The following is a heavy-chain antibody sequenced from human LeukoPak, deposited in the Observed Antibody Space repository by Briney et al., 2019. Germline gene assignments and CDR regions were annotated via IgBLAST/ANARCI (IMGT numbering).Heavy chain of an antibody. Sequence: SVKISCKASGGTFSSYAISWVRQAPGQGLEWMGGIIPIFGTANYAQKFQGRVTITADESTSTAYMELSRLISEDTAVYFGARAFGYSSDGWGQGTLVSVSS. CDR3: ARAFGYSSDG. V-gene: IGHV1-69*13. D-gene: IGHD5-18*01. J-gene: IGHJ4*02. CDR1: GGTFSSYA. CDR2: IIPIFGTA.